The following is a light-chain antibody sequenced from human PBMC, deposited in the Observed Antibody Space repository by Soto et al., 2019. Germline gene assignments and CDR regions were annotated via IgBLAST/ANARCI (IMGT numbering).Light chain of an antibody. CDR1: SSDVGGYNY. CDR3: SSYTSSSTPYV. Sequence: QSVLPQPASVSGSPVQSITISCTGTSSDVGGYNYVSWYQQHPGKAPKLMIYDVSNRPSGVSNRFSGSKSGNTASLTISGLQAEDEADYYCSSYTSSSTPYVFGTGTKVTVL. J-gene: IGLJ1*01. V-gene: IGLV2-14*01. CDR2: DVS.